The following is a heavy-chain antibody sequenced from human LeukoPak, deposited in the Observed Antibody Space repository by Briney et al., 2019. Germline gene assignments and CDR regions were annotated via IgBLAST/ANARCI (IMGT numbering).Heavy chain of an antibody. CDR3: AKAPSGSGGSNDY. Sequence: GGSLRLSCAASGFTFSSYAMSWVRQAPGKGLEWVSAISGSGGSTYYADSVKGRFIISRDNSKNTLYLQMNSLRAEDTAVYYCAKAPSGSGGSNDYWGQGTLVTVSS. CDR1: GFTFSSYA. J-gene: IGHJ4*02. V-gene: IGHV3-23*01. D-gene: IGHD2-15*01. CDR2: ISGSGGST.